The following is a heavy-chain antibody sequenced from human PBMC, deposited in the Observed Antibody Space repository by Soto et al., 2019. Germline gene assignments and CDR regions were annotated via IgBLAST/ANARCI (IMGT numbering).Heavy chain of an antibody. CDR2: IYYSGST. CDR1: GGSISSGGYY. D-gene: IGHD3-10*01. J-gene: IGHJ4*02. V-gene: IGHV4-31*03. CDR3: ARGPSDYYGSGSYYNEISFDY. Sequence: PSETLSLTCTVSGGSISSGGYYWSWIRQHPGKGLEWIGYIYYSGSTYYNPSLKSRVTISVDTSKNQFSLKLSSVTAADTAVYYCARGPSDYYGSGSYYNEISFDYWGQGTLVTVSS.